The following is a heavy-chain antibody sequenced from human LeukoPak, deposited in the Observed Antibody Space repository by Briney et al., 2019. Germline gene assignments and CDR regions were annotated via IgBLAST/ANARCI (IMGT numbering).Heavy chain of an antibody. V-gene: IGHV4-34*01. CDR2: INHSGST. D-gene: IGHD6-13*01. CDR3: ASLRVAAAGKTTRDFDY. J-gene: IGHJ4*02. CDR1: GGSFSGYY. Sequence: SETLSLTCAVYGGSFSGYYWSWIRQPPGKGLEWIGEINHSGSTNYNPSLKSRVTISVDTSKNQFSLKLSSATAADTAVYYCASLRVAAAGKTTRDFDYWGQGTLVTVSS.